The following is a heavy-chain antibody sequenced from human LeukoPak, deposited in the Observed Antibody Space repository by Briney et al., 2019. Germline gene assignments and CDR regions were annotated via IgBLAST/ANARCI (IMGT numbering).Heavy chain of an antibody. Sequence: SETLSLTCTVSGGSVSSGSYYWSWIRQPPGKGLEWIGYIFYSASTNYNPSLKSRVTISVDTSNNQFPLKLSSVTAADTAVYYCARGSRGYSYGWGQGTLVTVSS. CDR2: IFYSAST. CDR3: ARGSRGYSYG. V-gene: IGHV4-61*01. D-gene: IGHD5-18*01. J-gene: IGHJ4*02. CDR1: GGSVSSGSYY.